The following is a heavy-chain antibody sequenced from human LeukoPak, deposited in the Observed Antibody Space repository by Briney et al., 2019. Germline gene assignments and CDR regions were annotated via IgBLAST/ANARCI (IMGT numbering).Heavy chain of an antibody. CDR2: IFYSGST. J-gene: IGHJ4*02. Sequence: SETLSLTCTVSGGSISTSNYYWGWIRQPPGKGLEWIGNIFYSGSTYYSPSLKSRVTISLDTSRNQFSLKLSSVTAADTAVYYCARTTSGYEYYFDYWGQGTLVTVSS. V-gene: IGHV4-39*07. CDR1: GGSISTSNYY. CDR3: ARTTSGYEYYFDY. D-gene: IGHD5-12*01.